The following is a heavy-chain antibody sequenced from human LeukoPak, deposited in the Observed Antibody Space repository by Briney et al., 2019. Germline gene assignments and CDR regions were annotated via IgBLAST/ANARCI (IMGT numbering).Heavy chain of an antibody. D-gene: IGHD3-9*01. CDR3: ARGATGYYDILTGQAGGNFDY. J-gene: IGHJ4*02. CDR1: GFTFTTYG. CDR2: IMSDGRST. V-gene: IGHV3-74*01. Sequence: GGSLRLSCAASGFTFTTYGMHWVRQAPGKGLVWVSRIMSDGRSTYADSVKGRFTISRDTAKNTLYLQMNSLRAGDTAVYYCARGATGYYDILTGQAGGNFDYWGQGTLVTVSS.